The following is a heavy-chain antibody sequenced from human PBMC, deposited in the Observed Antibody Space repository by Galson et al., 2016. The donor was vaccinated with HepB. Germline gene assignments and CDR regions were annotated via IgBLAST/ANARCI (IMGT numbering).Heavy chain of an antibody. CDR1: GYKFTSYW. Sequence: QSGAEVKKPGESLRISCKNSGYKFTSYWISWVRQMPGKGLEWMGRIGPSDSQTEYSPAFEGHVTISADKSTSSVFLRWNSLKASDTAIYYCARSGNGFDFWGQGTMVTVSS. V-gene: IGHV5-10-1*01. CDR3: ARSGNGFDF. D-gene: IGHD1-1*01. CDR2: IGPSDSQT. J-gene: IGHJ3*01.